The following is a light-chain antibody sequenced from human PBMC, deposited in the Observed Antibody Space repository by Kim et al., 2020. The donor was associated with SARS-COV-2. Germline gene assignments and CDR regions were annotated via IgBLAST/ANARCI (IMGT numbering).Light chain of an antibody. V-gene: IGKV3-20*01. Sequence: ERVLTQSPGTLSLSPGERATLSCRASQSVAVSQLAWYQHKPGQAPRLLMFGASNRATGIPDRFSGSGSGTDFTLTISRLEPEDFAVYYGRHYDTSRTCGQGTKVDIK. CDR3: RHYDTSRT. J-gene: IGKJ1*01. CDR2: GAS. CDR1: QSVAVSQ.